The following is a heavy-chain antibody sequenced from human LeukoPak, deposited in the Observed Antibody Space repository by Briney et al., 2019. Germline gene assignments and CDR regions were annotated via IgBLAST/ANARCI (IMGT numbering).Heavy chain of an antibody. CDR2: ISSNGGST. D-gene: IGHD6-13*01. Sequence: GXSLRLSCTASGFTFTSYAMTWVRQAPGKGLEWVSSISSNGGSTYYADSVKGRFTISRANSKSTVYLQMNSLRAEDTALYYCARDHRLAAAFDYWGQGALVTVSS. J-gene: IGHJ4*02. CDR1: GFTFTSYA. V-gene: IGHV3-23*01. CDR3: ARDHRLAAAFDY.